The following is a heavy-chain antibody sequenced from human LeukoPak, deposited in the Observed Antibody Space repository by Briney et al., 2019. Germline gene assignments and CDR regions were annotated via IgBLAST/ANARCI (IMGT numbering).Heavy chain of an antibody. J-gene: IGHJ3*02. D-gene: IGHD1-1*01. Sequence: GGSLRLSCAASGFTFSSYSMNWVRQAPGKGLEWVSSISSSSSYIYYADSVKGRSTISRDNAKNSLYLQMNSLRAEDTAVYYCARLERDAFDIWGQGTMVTVSS. CDR1: GFTFSSYS. CDR2: ISSSSSYI. CDR3: ARLERDAFDI. V-gene: IGHV3-21*01.